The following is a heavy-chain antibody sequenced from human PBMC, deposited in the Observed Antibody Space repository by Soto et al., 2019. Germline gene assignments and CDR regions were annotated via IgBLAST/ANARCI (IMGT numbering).Heavy chain of an antibody. Sequence: AGGSLRLSCAASGITATNGHMSWVRQAPGKGLEWVSVIFSDDNTYYADSVKGRFTTSRDTSKSTVYLQMNSLRAEDTAVYYCARDWNGDKYFDFWDQGSLVTVSS. CDR2: IFSDDNT. V-gene: IGHV3-53*01. J-gene: IGHJ4*02. CDR3: ARDWNGDKYFDF. D-gene: IGHD4-17*01. CDR1: GITATNGH.